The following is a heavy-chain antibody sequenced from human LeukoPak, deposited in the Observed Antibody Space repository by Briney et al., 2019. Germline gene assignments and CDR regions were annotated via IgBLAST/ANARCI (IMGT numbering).Heavy chain of an antibody. CDR1: GFTFSTYW. V-gene: IGHV3-7*03. CDR3: ARDVLARPFDY. D-gene: IGHD2-8*02. J-gene: IGHJ4*02. CDR2: IKEDGSLK. Sequence: GGSLRLSCATSGFTFSTYWMTWVRQAPGKGLEWVANIKEDGSLKYYVDSVKGRFTISRDNAKNSLYLQMSSLRVEDTAVYYCARDVLARPFDYWGQGTLVTVSS.